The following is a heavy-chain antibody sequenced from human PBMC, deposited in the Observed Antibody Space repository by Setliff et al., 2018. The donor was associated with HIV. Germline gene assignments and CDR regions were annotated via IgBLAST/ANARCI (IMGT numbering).Heavy chain of an antibody. CDR1: GFTFSHYG. V-gene: IGHV1-18*01. D-gene: IGHD6-19*01. Sequence: ASVKVSCKTSGFTFSHYGITWVRQAPGQGLEWMGWISAYNGDTKYSQTFQGRVTMTTDTSTATAFMELRSLRSDDTAVYYCARDPSNTSGWLPYYDYWGQGTLVTVSS. CDR2: ISAYNGDT. J-gene: IGHJ4*02. CDR3: ARDPSNTSGWLPYYDY.